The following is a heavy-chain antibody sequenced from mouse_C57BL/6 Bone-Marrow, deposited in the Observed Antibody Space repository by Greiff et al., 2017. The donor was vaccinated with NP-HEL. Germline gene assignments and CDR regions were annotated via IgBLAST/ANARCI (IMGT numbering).Heavy chain of an antibody. CDR1: GYTFTSYW. Sequence: QVQLQQPGAELVRPGSSVKLSCKASGYTFTSYWMHWVKQRPIQGLEWIGNIDPSDSETHYNQKFKDKATLTVDKSSSTAYMQLSSLTSEDSAVYYCARERDDYDGWFAYWGQGTLVTVSA. CDR3: ARERDDYDGWFAY. D-gene: IGHD2-4*01. V-gene: IGHV1-52*01. J-gene: IGHJ3*01. CDR2: IDPSDSET.